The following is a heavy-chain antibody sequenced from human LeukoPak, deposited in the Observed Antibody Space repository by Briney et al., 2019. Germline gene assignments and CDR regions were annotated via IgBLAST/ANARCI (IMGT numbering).Heavy chain of an antibody. CDR2: VYDSWNN. V-gene: IGHV4-30-4*01. J-gene: IGHJ4*02. CDR1: GDSINSGNSH. D-gene: IGHD3-10*02. Sequence: SETLSLTCTVSGDSINSGNSHWTWIRQPPGKGLECLGSVYDSWNNYYNPSLESRITMSVDTSKNQSSLELSSVIAADTAVYYCASYFVGNGGRGYWGQGALVTVSS. CDR3: ASYFVGNGGRGY.